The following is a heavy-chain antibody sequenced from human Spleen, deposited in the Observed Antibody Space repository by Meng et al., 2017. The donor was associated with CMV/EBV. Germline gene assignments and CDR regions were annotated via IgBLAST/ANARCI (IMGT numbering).Heavy chain of an antibody. CDR2: ISSSGRTI. J-gene: IGHJ6*02. Sequence: GGSLRLSCAASGFTFSSHEMNWVRQAPGKGLEWVSYISSSGRTIYYADSVKGRFSISRDNSKNTLYLQMDSLRAEDTAVYYCAKDRGRWELLNHYYYGMDVWGQGTTVTVSS. D-gene: IGHD1-26*01. CDR3: AKDRGRWELLNHYYYGMDV. V-gene: IGHV3-48*03. CDR1: GFTFSSHE.